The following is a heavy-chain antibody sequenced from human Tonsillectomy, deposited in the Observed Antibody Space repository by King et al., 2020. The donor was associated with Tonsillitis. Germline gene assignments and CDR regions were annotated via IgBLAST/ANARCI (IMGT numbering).Heavy chain of an antibody. CDR1: GYSFTTYW. Sequence: QLVQSGAEVKKPGESLRISCKGSGYSFTTYWIIWVRQMPGKGLEWMGSIEPSDSYINYSPSFQGHVTISSDKSISTAYLQCSSLKASDTAIYYCARCNRHGTNPVDYWGQGTLVTVSS. D-gene: IGHD1-14*01. V-gene: IGHV5-10-1*03. CDR2: IEPSDSYI. CDR3: ARCNRHGTNPVDY. J-gene: IGHJ4*02.